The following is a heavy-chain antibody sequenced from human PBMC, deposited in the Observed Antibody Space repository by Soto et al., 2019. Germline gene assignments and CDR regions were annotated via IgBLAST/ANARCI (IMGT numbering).Heavy chain of an antibody. CDR1: GDTFTSYY. V-gene: IGHV1-46*01. J-gene: IGHJ5*02. D-gene: IGHD3-3*01. CDR3: ARSSGGNFGIIIEGSNWFDP. CDR2: INPHGGST. Sequence: QVQLVQSGAEVKRPGASVKVSCKAPGDTFTSYYLNWVRQAPGQGLEWMGVINPHGGSTKYAQKFQGRITLTRDTSRRTVYMELSSLRSDDTGIYYCARSSGGNFGIIIEGSNWFDPWGQGTLVTVSS.